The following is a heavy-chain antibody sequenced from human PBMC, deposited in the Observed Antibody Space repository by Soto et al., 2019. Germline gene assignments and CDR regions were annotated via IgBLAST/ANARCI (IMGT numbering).Heavy chain of an antibody. V-gene: IGHV1-69*06. Sequence: QVQLVQSGAEVKKPGSSVKVSCKASGGTFNSYALTWVRQAPGHGLEWMGGIIPIFRSTNYAQKFQGRVTITANISTSTAYMELSSLRSDDTAVYSCARVLHPPYGSGWRSVYWYFERWGRSTLVTVSS. CDR2: IIPIFRST. CDR1: GGTFNSYA. CDR3: ARVLHPPYGSGWRSVYWYFER. D-gene: IGHD6-19*01. J-gene: IGHJ2*01.